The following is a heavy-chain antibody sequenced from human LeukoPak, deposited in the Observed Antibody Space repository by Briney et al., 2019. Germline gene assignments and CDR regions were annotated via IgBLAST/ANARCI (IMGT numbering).Heavy chain of an antibody. V-gene: IGHV4-38-2*02. Sequence: SETLSLTCTVSGYSISSGFYWGWIRQPPGKGLEWIGSIYHSGSTHYNSSLKSRVTISVDTSKNQLSLKLSSVTAAGTAVYYCARGVGLTQGGTFDYWGQGTLVTVSS. J-gene: IGHJ4*02. CDR1: GYSISSGFY. CDR3: ARGVGLTQGGTFDY. CDR2: IYHSGST. D-gene: IGHD1-1*01.